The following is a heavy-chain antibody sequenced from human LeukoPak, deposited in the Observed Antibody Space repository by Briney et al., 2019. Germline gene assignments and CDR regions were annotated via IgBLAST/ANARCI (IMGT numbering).Heavy chain of an antibody. D-gene: IGHD1-26*01. CDR1: GGSISNYY. V-gene: IGHV4-59*01. Sequence: SETLSLTCTVSGGSISNYYWSWIRQSPGKGLKWIGYIYYSGSTSYNPSLKSRVTISVDTSKNQFSLKLTSVIAADTAVYYCARSSSFSGTYSAFYFDNWGQGALVTVSS. CDR2: IYYSGST. J-gene: IGHJ4*02. CDR3: ARSSSFSGTYSAFYFDN.